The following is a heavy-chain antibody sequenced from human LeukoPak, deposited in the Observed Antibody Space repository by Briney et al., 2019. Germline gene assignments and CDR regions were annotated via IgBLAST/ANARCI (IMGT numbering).Heavy chain of an antibody. Sequence: PSETLSFTCNISGVSISDGRYYWAWIRQRPGKGLEWLGYRYYSGSAKYNPSLKSRLTISIDTPENQFSLHLNSVTAADTAMYYCATPYCSGISCLDVFNIWGQGKMVTVSS. J-gene: IGHJ3*02. V-gene: IGHV4-31*03. D-gene: IGHD2-2*01. CDR1: GVSISDGRYY. CDR2: RYYSGSA. CDR3: ATPYCSGISCLDVFNI.